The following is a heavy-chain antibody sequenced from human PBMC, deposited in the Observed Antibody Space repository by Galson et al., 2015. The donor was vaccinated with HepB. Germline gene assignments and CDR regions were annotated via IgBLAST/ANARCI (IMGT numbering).Heavy chain of an antibody. CDR1: GYTFTSYG. Sequence: SVKVSCKASGYTFTSYGISWVRQAPGQGLEWMGWISAYNGNTNYAQKLQGRVTMTTDTSTSTAYMELRSLRSDDTAVYYCARDYGMSGPRVDVNNAFDIWGQGTMVTVSS. V-gene: IGHV1-18*01. CDR3: ARDYGMSGPRVDVNNAFDI. D-gene: IGHD5-12*01. J-gene: IGHJ3*02. CDR2: ISAYNGNT.